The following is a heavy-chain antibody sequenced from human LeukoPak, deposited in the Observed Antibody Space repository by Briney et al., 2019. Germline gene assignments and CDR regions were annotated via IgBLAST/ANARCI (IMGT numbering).Heavy chain of an antibody. V-gene: IGHV3-21*01. CDR2: INSGGDYK. Sequence: GGSLRLSCAASGFTFSSYAMSWARQAPGKGLEWVSSINSGGDYKYYADSVKGRFTTSRDNAKNSLSLQLNSLRVEDTAIYYCARGHYDVLASSYKWTPDYWGQGTLVTVSS. CDR1: GFTFSSYA. D-gene: IGHD3-9*01. J-gene: IGHJ4*02. CDR3: ARGHYDVLASSYKWTPDY.